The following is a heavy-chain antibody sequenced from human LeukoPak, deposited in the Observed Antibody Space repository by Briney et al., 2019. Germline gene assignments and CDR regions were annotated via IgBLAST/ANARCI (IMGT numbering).Heavy chain of an antibody. D-gene: IGHD2-15*01. CDR1: VYTFSSYS. V-gene: IGHV1-18*01. CDR2: ISDYNGNT. Sequence: ASVKVSCKASVYTFSSYSISWVRQAPGKGLAWIGWISDYNGNTIYAQKVKGRVTMTTDTSTSTAYMESRSLKSDDTAVYYCARASYCSDGSCYSDYWGQGTLVTVSS. J-gene: IGHJ4*02. CDR3: ARASYCSDGSCYSDY.